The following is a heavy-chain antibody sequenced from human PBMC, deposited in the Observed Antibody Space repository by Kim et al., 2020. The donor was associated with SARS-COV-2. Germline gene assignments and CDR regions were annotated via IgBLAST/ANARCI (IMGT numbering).Heavy chain of an antibody. J-gene: IGHJ4*01. D-gene: IGHD2-15*01. CDR2: SVK. Sequence: SVKFYADSVKGRTTISRDNAENSLYLEMDTLRVEDTAVYYCANSIGYAFDYWGHGTKVTVSS. CDR3: ANSIGYAFDY. V-gene: IGHV3-7*03.